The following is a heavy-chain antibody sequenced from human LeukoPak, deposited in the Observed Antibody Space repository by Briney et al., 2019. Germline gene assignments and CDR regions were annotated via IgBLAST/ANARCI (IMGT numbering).Heavy chain of an antibody. D-gene: IGHD6-19*01. CDR2: ISSSSYI. V-gene: IGHV3-21*01. Sequence: GGSLRLSCAASGFTFSSYSMSWVRQAPGKGLEWVSSISSSSYIYYADSVQGRFTIPRDNAENSLYLQMNSLSAEDTAVYYCARARSSGWYRDYWGQGTLVTVSS. J-gene: IGHJ4*02. CDR1: GFTFSSYS. CDR3: ARARSSGWYRDY.